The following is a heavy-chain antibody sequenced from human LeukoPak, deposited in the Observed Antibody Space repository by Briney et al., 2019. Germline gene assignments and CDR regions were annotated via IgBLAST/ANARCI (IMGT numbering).Heavy chain of an antibody. D-gene: IGHD3-9*01. CDR2: IKQGGSEK. CDR1: GFTFSSYW. J-gene: IGHJ6*02. V-gene: IGHV3-7*04. CDR3: AREGGYDILTGYPYGMDV. Sequence: GGSLRLSCAASGFTFSSYWMSWVRQAPGKGLEWVANIKQGGSEKYYVDSVKGRFTISRDNAKNSLYLQMNSLRAEDTAVYYCAREGGYDILTGYPYGMDVWGQGTTVTVSS.